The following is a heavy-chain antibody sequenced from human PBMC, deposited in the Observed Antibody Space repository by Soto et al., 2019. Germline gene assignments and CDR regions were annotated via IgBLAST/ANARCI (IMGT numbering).Heavy chain of an antibody. D-gene: IGHD3-9*01. J-gene: IGHJ6*03. CDR2: IYYSGST. CDR1: GGSISSYY. CDR3: AGQTLNVLGSGGKRSAKYFDWLADMDV. Sequence: ETLSLTCTVSGGSISSYYWSWIRQPPGKGLEWIGYIYYSGSTNYNPSLKSRVTISVDTSKNQYSLNLSSVTAADTAVYYCAGQTLNVLGSGGKRSAKYFDWLADMDVWGKGTTVTVSS. V-gene: IGHV4-59*01.